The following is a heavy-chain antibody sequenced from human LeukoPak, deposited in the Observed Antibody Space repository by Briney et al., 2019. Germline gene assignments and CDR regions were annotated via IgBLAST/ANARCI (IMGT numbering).Heavy chain of an antibody. J-gene: IGHJ6*03. Sequence: SETLSLTCTVSGGSISSYYWSWIRQPAGKGLEWIGRIYTSGSTNYNPSLKSRVTMSVDTSKNQFSLKLSSVTAADTAVYYCARGVVFGVVITHYMDVWGKGTTVTVSS. V-gene: IGHV4-4*07. D-gene: IGHD3-3*01. CDR2: IYTSGST. CDR3: ARGVVFGVVITHYMDV. CDR1: GGSISSYY.